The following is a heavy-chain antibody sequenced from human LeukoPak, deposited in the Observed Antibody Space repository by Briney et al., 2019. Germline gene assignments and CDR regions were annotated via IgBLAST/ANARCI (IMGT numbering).Heavy chain of an antibody. CDR1: GGTFSSYA. J-gene: IGHJ4*02. Sequence: ASVKVSCKASGGTFSSYAISWVRQAPGQGLEWMGRIIPILGTANYAQKFQGRVTITADKSTSTAYMEVTSLRSEDTAIYYCARDHCSPGTCLGGHWGQGTLVTVSS. D-gene: IGHD2-15*01. CDR2: IIPILGTA. CDR3: ARDHCSPGTCLGGH. V-gene: IGHV1-69*04.